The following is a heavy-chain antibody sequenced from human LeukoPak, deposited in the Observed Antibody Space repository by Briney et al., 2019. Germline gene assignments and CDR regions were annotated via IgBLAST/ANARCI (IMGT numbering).Heavy chain of an antibody. J-gene: IGHJ4*02. CDR2: ISAYNGNT. CDR3: ARGSENYYDY. Sequence: ASVKVSCKASGYTFTDYYMHWVRQAPGQGLEWMGWISAYNGNTNYAQKLQGRVTMTTDTSTSTAYMELRSLRSDDTAVYYCARGSENYYDYWGQGTLVTVSS. D-gene: IGHD2/OR15-2a*01. CDR1: GYTFTDYY. V-gene: IGHV1-18*04.